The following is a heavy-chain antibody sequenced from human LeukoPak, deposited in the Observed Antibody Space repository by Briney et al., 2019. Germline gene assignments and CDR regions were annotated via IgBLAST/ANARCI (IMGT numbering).Heavy chain of an antibody. J-gene: IGHJ3*02. CDR3: ASSDCSSTSSPAMVFACAFDI. V-gene: IGHV1-69*05. D-gene: IGHD2-2*01. CDR2: IIPIFGTA. Sequence: SVKVSCKASGGTFSSYAISWVRQAPGRGLEWVGGIIPIFGTANYAQKFQGRVTITTDESTSTAYMELSSLRSEEKAVYYCASSDCSSTSSPAMVFACAFDIWGQGTMVTVSS. CDR1: GGTFSSYA.